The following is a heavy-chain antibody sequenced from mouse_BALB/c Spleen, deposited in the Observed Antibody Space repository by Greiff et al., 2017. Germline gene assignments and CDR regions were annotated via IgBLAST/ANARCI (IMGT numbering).Heavy chain of an antibody. J-gene: IGHJ3*01. V-gene: IGHV2-6-5*01. CDR1: GFTLTDYG. D-gene: IGHD1-1*01. CDR3: AKQGYGSSYEFAY. Sequence: QVQLKESGPGLVAPSQSLSITCTVSGFTLTDYGVSWIRQPPGKGLEWLGVIWGGGSTYYNSAIKSRLSISKDNSKSQVFLKMNSLQTDDTAMYYCAKQGYGSSYEFAYWGQGTLVTVSA. CDR2: IWGGGST.